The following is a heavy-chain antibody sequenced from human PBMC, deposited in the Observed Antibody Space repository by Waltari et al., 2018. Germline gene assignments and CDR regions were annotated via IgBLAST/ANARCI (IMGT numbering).Heavy chain of an antibody. Sequence: EVQLVQSGAEVKKPGESLKISCKGSGYSFTSYWIGWVRQMPGKGLEWVGIIYPGDSDTRYSPSFQGQVTISADKSISTAYLQWSSLKASDTAMYYCARTPTPYSSSWYKGFDYWGQGTLVTVSS. J-gene: IGHJ4*02. CDR1: GYSFTSYW. CDR2: IYPGDSDT. CDR3: ARTPTPYSSSWYKGFDY. D-gene: IGHD6-13*01. V-gene: IGHV5-51*03.